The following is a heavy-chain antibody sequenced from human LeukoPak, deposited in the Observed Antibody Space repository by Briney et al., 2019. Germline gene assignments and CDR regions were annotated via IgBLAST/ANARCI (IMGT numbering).Heavy chain of an antibody. CDR1: GFTFSSDA. D-gene: IGHD3-10*01. V-gene: IGHV3-23*01. J-gene: IGHJ4*02. CDR2: ISGSGGSA. CDR3: AKSSTRITMVRGGFDY. Sequence: PGGSLRLSCAASGFTFSSDAMSWVRQAPGKGLEWVSAISGSGGSAYYADSVKGRFTISRDNSKNTLYLQMNSLRAEDTAVYYCAKSSTRITMVRGGFDYWGQGTLVTVSS.